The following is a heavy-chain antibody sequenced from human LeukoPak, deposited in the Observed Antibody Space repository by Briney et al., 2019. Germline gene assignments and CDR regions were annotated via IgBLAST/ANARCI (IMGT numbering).Heavy chain of an antibody. V-gene: IGHV4-38-2*02. D-gene: IGHD3-22*01. J-gene: IGHJ4*02. CDR2: IYHSGST. Sequence: SETLSLTCTVSGYSISSGYYWGWIRPPPGKGLEGIGSIYHSGSTYYNPSLKSRVTISVDTSKNQFSLKPSSVTAADTAVYYCARVNIVVVTFDYWGQGTLVTVSS. CDR1: GYSISSGYY. CDR3: ARVNIVVVTFDY.